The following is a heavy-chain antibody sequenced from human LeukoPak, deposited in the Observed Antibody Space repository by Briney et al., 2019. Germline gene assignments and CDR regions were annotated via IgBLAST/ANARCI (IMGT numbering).Heavy chain of an antibody. CDR2: INPNSGGT. J-gene: IGHJ6*03. CDR3: ARGVSSHYYYYYYMDV. D-gene: IGHD2-15*01. CDR1: GYTFTSYD. V-gene: IGHV1-2*02. Sequence: ASVKVSCKASGYTFTSYDINWVRQAPGQGLEWMGWINPNSGGTNYAQKFQGRVTMTRDTSISTAYMELSRLRSDDTAVYYCARGVSSHYYYYYYMDVWGKGTMVTISS.